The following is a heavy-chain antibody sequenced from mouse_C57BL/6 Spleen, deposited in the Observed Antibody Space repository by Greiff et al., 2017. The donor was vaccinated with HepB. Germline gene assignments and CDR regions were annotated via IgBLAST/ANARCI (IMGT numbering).Heavy chain of an antibody. Sequence: VQLKESGPELVKPGASVKISCKASGYSFTGYYMNWVKQSPEKSLEWIGEINPSTGGTTYNQKFKAKATLTVDKSSSTSYMQLKSLTSADSAVYYCSTQDPITTVVGDYFDYWGQGTSLTVSS. J-gene: IGHJ2*02. CDR1: GYSFTGYY. CDR2: INPSTGGT. CDR3: STQDPITTVVGDYFDY. V-gene: IGHV1-42*01. D-gene: IGHD1-1*01.